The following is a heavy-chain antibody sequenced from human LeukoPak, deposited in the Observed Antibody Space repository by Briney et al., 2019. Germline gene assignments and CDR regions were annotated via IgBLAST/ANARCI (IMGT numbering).Heavy chain of an antibody. J-gene: IGHJ6*02. CDR2: IYPGDSDT. CDR3: ARHWAEYCSSTSCYSPLHYYYGMDV. CDR1: GYSFTSYW. V-gene: IGHV5-51*01. D-gene: IGHD2-2*01. Sequence: GESLKISCKGSGYSFTSYWIGWVRQMPGKGLEWMGIIYPGDSDTRYSPSFQGQVTISADKSISTAYLQWSSLKASDTAMYYCARHWAEYCSSTSCYSPLHYYYGMDVWGQGTTVTVSS.